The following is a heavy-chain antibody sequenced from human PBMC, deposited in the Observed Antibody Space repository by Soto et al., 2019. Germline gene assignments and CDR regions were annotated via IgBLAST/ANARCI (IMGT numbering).Heavy chain of an antibody. D-gene: IGHD6-25*01. CDR1: GFTFSSHV. V-gene: IGHV3-23*01. CDR3: ARSREIIASAGSFDY. CDR2: ISTGGGST. J-gene: IGHJ4*02. Sequence: EVHLLESGGGLVQPGGSLRLSCAASGFTFSSHVMSWVRQAPGKGLEWVSGISTGGGSTDYADSVKGRFTISRDNSKNTVDLRMKSLRAEDTAVYYCARSREIIASAGSFDYWGQGTLVTVSS.